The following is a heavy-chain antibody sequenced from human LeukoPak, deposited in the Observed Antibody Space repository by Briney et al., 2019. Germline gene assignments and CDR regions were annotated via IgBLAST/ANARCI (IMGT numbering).Heavy chain of an antibody. Sequence: GASVKVSCKASGYTFTSYDINWVRQATGQGLEWMGWMNPNSGNTGYAQKFQGRVTITSNTSISTAYMELSSLRSEDTAVYYCARDYGAYCSGGSCYSSNWFDPWGQGTLVTVSS. J-gene: IGHJ5*02. CDR2: MNPNSGNT. V-gene: IGHV1-8*03. D-gene: IGHD2-15*01. CDR3: ARDYGAYCSGGSCYSSNWFDP. CDR1: GYTFTSYD.